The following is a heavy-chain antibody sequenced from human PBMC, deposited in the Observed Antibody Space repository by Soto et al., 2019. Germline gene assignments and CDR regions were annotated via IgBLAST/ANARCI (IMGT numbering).Heavy chain of an antibody. V-gene: IGHV1-69*01. CDR3: AREEGVRKWIQEENNWFDP. J-gene: IGHJ5*02. CDR2: IIPIFGTA. CDR1: GGTFSSYA. D-gene: IGHD5-18*01. Sequence: QVQLVQSGAEVKKPGSSVKVSCKASGGTFSSYAISWVRQAPGQGLEWMGGIIPIFGTANYAQKFQGRVTITADEPTSTAYMELSSLRSEDTAVYYCAREEGVRKWIQEENNWFDPWGQGTLVTVSS.